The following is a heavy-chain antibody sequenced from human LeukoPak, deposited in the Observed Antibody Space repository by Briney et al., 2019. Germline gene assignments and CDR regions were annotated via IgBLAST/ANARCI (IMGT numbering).Heavy chain of an antibody. CDR2: IFQSGST. V-gene: IGHV4-30-2*01. CDR3: ARVIVDTAMVIDY. D-gene: IGHD5-18*01. CDR1: GGPISSGDYS. Sequence: SETLSLTCAVSGGPISSGDYSWSWIRQPPGKGLEWIGYIFQSGSTYYNPSLKSRVTISVDTSKNQFSLELSSVTAADTAVYYCARVIVDTAMVIDYWGQGTLVTVSS. J-gene: IGHJ4*02.